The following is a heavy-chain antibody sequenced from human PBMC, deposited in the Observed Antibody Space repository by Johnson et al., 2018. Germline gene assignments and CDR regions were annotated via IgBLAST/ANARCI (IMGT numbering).Heavy chain of an antibody. V-gene: IGHV3-30*18. J-gene: IGHJ1*01. CDR1: GFTFSSYG. Sequence: QVQLVESGGGVVQPGRSLRLSCVASGFTFSSYGMHWGRQAPGTGLEWLAVISYDGSNKDYADSVKGRFTSSRDNSKNTLYLQMNSLRAEDTAVYYCAKEPGYEYVLGHWGQGTLVTVSS. D-gene: IGHD3-16*01. CDR2: ISYDGSNK. CDR3: AKEPGYEYVLGH.